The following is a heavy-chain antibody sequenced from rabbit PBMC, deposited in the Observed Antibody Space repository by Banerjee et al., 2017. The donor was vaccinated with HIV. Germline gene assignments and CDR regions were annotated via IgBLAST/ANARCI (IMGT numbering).Heavy chain of an antibody. J-gene: IGHJ4*01. CDR1: GFSFSSSYY. CDR2: IFTGSGIT. CDR3: ARGRSSGYTDFNL. V-gene: IGHV1S45*01. D-gene: IGHD1-1*01. Sequence: QEQLVESGGGLVQPGASLTLTCTASGFSFSSSYYMCWVRQAPGKGLEWIGCIFTGSGITYYASWAKGRFTISKTSSTTVTLQMTSLTAADTATYFCARGRSSGYTDFNLWGPGTLVTVS.